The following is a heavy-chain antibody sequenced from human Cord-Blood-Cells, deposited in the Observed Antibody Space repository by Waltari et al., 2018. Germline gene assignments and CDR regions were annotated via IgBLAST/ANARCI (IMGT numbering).Heavy chain of an antibody. V-gene: IGHV4-39*01. J-gene: IGHJ4*02. CDR1: GGSISSSSYY. D-gene: IGHD1-26*01. CDR2: ICYSGST. CDR3: ARHRATTEGYYCDY. Sequence: QLQLQESGPGLVKPSETLSLTCTVSGGSISSSSYYWGWIRQPPGKGLEWIGSICYSGSTYYNPSLKSRVTISVDTSKNQFSLKLSSVTAADTAVYYCARHRATTEGYYCDYWGQGTLVTVSS.